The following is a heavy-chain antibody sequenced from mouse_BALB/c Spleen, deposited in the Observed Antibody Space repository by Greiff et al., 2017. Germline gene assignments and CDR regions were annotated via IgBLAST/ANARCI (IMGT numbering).Heavy chain of an antibody. D-gene: IGHD3-3*01. Sequence: VQLQQSGPGLVKPSQSLSLTCSVTGYSITSGYYWNWIRQFPGNKLEWMGYISYDGSNNYNPSLKNRISITRATSKNQFFLKLNSVTTEDTATYDCARDTGGLFYWFAYWGQGTLVTVSA. CDR3: ARDTGGLFYWFAY. J-gene: IGHJ3*01. CDR2: ISYDGSN. CDR1: GYSITSGYY. V-gene: IGHV3-6*02.